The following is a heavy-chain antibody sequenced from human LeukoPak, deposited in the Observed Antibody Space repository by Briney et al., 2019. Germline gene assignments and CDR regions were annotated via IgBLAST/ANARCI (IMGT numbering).Heavy chain of an antibody. CDR3: ARVRDYDYVWGRREDAFDI. CDR1: GFIFSTYW. CDR2: INSVGSST. J-gene: IGHJ3*02. D-gene: IGHD3-16*01. Sequence: GGSLRLSCTASGFIFSTYWMHWVRQAPGKGLVWVSRINSVGSSTNYADSVKGRFTISSDNAKNMLYLQMNSLRAEDTAVYYCARVRDYDYVWGRREDAFDIWGQGTMVTVSS. V-gene: IGHV3-74*01.